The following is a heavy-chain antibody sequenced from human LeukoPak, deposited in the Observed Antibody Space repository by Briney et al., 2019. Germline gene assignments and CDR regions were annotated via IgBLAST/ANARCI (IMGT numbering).Heavy chain of an antibody. D-gene: IGHD2-15*01. V-gene: IGHV3-21*01. CDR2: VSYSGTYT. CDR3: VRDLRCIGGSDWFDP. J-gene: IGHJ5*02. Sequence: PGGSLRLSCEASGFLFSDYTMNWVRQAPGKGLEWVSSVSYSGTYTFYADSVTGRFTISRDNAKNSLYLQMDNLRVDDSALYYCVRDLRCIGGSDWFDPWGQGTQVIVSS. CDR1: GFLFSDYT.